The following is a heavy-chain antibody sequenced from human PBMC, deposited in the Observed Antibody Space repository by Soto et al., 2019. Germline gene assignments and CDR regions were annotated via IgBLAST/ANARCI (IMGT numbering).Heavy chain of an antibody. J-gene: IGHJ4*02. Sequence: QVQLVESGGGVVQPGRSLRLSCAASGFTFSSYAMHWVRQAPGKGLEWVAVISYDGSNKYYADSVKGRFTISRDNSKNTLYLQMHSLRAEDTAVYYCAKLAVAGFGRGLTESVKKSKDVTGDYWGQGTLVTVSS. CDR3: AKLAVAGFGRGLTESVKKSKDVTGDY. V-gene: IGHV3-30-3*02. D-gene: IGHD6-19*01. CDR2: ISYDGSNK. CDR1: GFTFSSYA.